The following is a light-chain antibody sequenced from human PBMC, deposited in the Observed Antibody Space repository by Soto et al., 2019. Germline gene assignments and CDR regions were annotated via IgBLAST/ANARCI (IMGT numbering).Light chain of an antibody. V-gene: IGKV1-5*03. CDR3: QHYDSYPYT. J-gene: IGKJ2*01. Sequence: DFPMTQSPSTLSASVGDRVTITCRASQDVSHWLAWYQQKPGQAPKLVIYKASSLESGVPSRFSGRGSGTEFTLTIRDLQPDDFATYYCQHYDSYPYTFGQGTSLEIK. CDR2: KAS. CDR1: QDVSHW.